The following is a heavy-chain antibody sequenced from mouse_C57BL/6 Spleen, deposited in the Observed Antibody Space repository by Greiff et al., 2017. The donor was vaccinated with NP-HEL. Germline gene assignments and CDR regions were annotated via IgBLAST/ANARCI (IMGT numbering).Heavy chain of an antibody. J-gene: IGHJ1*03. CDR3: ARRTTGWYFDV. CDR2: INPSSGYT. D-gene: IGHD1-1*01. V-gene: IGHV1-7*01. Sequence: QVQLKESGAELAKPGASVKLSCKASGYTFTSYWMHWVKQRPGQGLEWIGYINPSSGYTKYNQKFKDKATLTADKSSSTAYMQLSSLTYEDSAVYYCARRTTGWYFDVWGTGTTVTVSS. CDR1: GYTFTSYW.